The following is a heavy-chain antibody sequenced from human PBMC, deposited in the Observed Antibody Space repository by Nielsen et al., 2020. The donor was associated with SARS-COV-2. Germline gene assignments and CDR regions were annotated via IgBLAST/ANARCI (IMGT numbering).Heavy chain of an antibody. V-gene: IGHV3-66*01. Sequence: GGSLRLSCAASGFTVSSNYMSWVRQAPGKGLEWVSVIYSGGSTYYADSVKGRFTISRDNSKNTLYLQMGSLRAEDMAVYYCARDGGSGAAARSYYYYMDVWGKGTTVTVSS. CDR1: GFTVSSNY. J-gene: IGHJ6*03. D-gene: IGHD6-13*01. CDR2: IYSGGST. CDR3: ARDGGSGAAARSYYYYMDV.